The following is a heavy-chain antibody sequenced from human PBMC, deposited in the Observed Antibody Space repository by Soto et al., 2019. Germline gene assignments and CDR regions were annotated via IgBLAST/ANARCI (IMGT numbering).Heavy chain of an antibody. V-gene: IGHV6-1*01. Sequence: SQTLSLTCAISGDSVSSNSAAWNWIRQSPSRGLEWLGRTYYRSKWYNDYAVSVKSRLTINPDTSKNQFSLQLNSVTPEDTAVYYCARDEHGLYCSSTSCSSYYYYYMDVWGKGTTVTVSS. CDR2: TYYRSKWYN. CDR3: ARDEHGLYCSSTSCSSYYYYYMDV. D-gene: IGHD2-2*01. CDR1: GDSVSSNSAA. J-gene: IGHJ6*03.